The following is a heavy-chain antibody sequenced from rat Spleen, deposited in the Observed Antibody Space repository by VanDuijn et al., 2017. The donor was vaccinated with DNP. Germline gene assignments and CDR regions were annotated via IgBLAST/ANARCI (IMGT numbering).Heavy chain of an antibody. CDR1: GFTFSDYY. D-gene: IGHD4-3*01. V-gene: IGHV5-20*01. J-gene: IGHJ2*01. CDR3: AKNSGYYFDY. Sequence: EVQLVESGGGLVQPGRSLKLSCAASGFTFSDYYMAWVRQAPTKGLEWVAYIRYDGGTTYYGDSVKGRFTISRDNAKSSLYLKMNSLKSEDTATYYCAKNSGYYFDYWGQGVMVTVSS. CDR2: IRYDGGTT.